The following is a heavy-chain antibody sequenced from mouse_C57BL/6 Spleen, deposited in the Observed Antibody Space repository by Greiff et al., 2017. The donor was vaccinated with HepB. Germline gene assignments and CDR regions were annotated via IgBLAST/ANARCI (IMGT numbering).Heavy chain of an antibody. Sequence: QVQLKESGPELVKPGASVKISCKASGYAFSSSWMNWVKQRPGKGLAWIGRIYPGDGDTNYNGKFKGKATLTADKSSSTAYMQLSSLTSEDAAVYCCARGGGYYYGSLWYFDVWGKGTTVTVSS. CDR1: GYAFSSSW. V-gene: IGHV1-82*01. CDR2: IYPGDGDT. D-gene: IGHD1-1*01. CDR3: ARGGGYYYGSLWYFDV. J-gene: IGHJ1*03.